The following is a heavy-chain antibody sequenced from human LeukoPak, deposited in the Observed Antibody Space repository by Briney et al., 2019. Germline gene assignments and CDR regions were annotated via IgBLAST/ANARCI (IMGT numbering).Heavy chain of an antibody. CDR1: GYTLTESS. V-gene: IGHV1-24*01. CDR3: ATDLPPFYYDSSGPPDY. D-gene: IGHD3-22*01. J-gene: IGHJ4*02. Sequence: ASVKVSCKVSGYTLTESSMHWVRQAPGKGLEWMGGFDPEDGETIYAQKFQGRVTMTEDTSTDTAYMELSSLRSEDTAVYYCATDLPPFYYDSSGPPDYWGQGTLVTVSS. CDR2: FDPEDGET.